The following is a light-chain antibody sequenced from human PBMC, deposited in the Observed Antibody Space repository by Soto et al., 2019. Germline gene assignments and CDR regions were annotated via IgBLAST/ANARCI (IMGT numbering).Light chain of an antibody. J-gene: IGKJ1*01. CDR1: QSVSSSY. CDR2: GAS. Sequence: EIVLTQSPGTLSLSPGERATLSCRASQSVSSSYLAWYQQKPGQAPRLLIYGASSRATGIPDRVSGGGSGTDFPLTISRLEPEDFAVYFCQQYGSSRTFGQGAKVEIK. V-gene: IGKV3-20*01. CDR3: QQYGSSRT.